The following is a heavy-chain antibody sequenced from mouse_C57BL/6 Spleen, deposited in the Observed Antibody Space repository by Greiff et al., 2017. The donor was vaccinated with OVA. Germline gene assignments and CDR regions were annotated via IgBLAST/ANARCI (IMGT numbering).Heavy chain of an antibody. Sequence: EVQLVESEGGLVQPGSSMKLSCTASGFTFSDYYMAWVRQVPEKGLEWVANINYDGSSTYYLDSLKSRFIISRDNAKNILYLQMSSLKSEDTATYYCARGDGYFDVWGTGTTVTVSS. J-gene: IGHJ1*03. CDR1: GFTFSDYY. V-gene: IGHV5-16*01. CDR3: ARGDGYFDV. CDR2: INYDGSST.